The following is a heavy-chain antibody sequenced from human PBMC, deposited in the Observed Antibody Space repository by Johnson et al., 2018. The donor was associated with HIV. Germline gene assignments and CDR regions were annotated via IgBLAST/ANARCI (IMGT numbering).Heavy chain of an antibody. D-gene: IGHD7-27*01. CDR2: ISYDGSNK. V-gene: IGHV3-30-3*01. CDR3: TKDRTNWGYDAFDI. J-gene: IGHJ3*02. Sequence: QMQLVESGGGVVQPGRSLRLSCAASGFTFSSYAMHWVRQAPGKGLEWVAVISYDGSNKYYADSVKGRFTISRDNSKNTLYLQMNSLRAEDTAVYFCTKDRTNWGYDAFDIWGQGTMVTVSS. CDR1: GFTFSSYA.